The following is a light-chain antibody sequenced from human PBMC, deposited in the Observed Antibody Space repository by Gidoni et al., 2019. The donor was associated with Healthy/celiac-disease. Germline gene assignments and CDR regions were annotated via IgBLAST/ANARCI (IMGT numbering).Light chain of an antibody. CDR3: MQALQTPPT. Sequence: DIVMTQSPLSLPFTPGEPASISCRSSQSLLHSNGYNYLDWYLQKSGQSPQLLIYLGSNRASGVPDRFSGSGSGTDFTLKISRVEAEDVGVYYCMQALQTPPTFGQGTKLEIK. CDR2: LGS. V-gene: IGKV2-28*01. CDR1: QSLLHSNGYNY. J-gene: IGKJ2*01.